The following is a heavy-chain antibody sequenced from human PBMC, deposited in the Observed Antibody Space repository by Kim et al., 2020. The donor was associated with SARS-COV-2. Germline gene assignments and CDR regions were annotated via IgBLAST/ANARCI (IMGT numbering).Heavy chain of an antibody. J-gene: IGHJ4*02. CDR3: AGDEVSGFWYFVVF. V-gene: IGHV3-30*04. CDR2: LSNDGINK. Sequence: GGSLRLSCVASGFTFSRYAMHWVRQAPGKGLEWVSVLSNDGINKFYAESVKGRFTISRDNSRNTLYLQMNNLRADDTAVYYCAGDEVSGFWYFVVFWGQGTLVTVSS. D-gene: IGHD3-22*01. CDR1: GFTFSRYA.